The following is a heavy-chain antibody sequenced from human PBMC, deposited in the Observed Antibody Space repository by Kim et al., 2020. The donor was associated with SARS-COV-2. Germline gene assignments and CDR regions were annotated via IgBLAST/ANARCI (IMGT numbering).Heavy chain of an antibody. CDR1: GFTFGTYA. CDR3: ARTRSCSSTSCYVDY. CDR2: ISSSGGST. D-gene: IGHD2-2*01. Sequence: GGSLRLSCVTSGFTFGTYAMSWVRQAPEKGLEWVSGISSSGGSTYYADSVKGRFTISRDSSKNTLYLQMVSLRVDDTALYYCARTRSCSSTSCYVDYWGQGTLGTLSS. J-gene: IGHJ4*02. V-gene: IGHV3-23*01.